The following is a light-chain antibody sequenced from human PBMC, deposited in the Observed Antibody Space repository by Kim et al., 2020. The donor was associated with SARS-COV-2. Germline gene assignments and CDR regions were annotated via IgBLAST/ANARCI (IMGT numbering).Light chain of an antibody. J-gene: IGKJ1*01. CDR3: QQYDSVPWT. CDR1: QGINNY. CDR2: AAS. Sequence: DIQMTQSPSSLSASVGARITITCRASQGINNYLAWYQQKPGKPPKLLIYAASALQSGVPSRLSGSGSGTDFTLTVTSLQPEDVATYYCQQYDSVPWTFGLGTKVDIK. V-gene: IGKV1-27*01.